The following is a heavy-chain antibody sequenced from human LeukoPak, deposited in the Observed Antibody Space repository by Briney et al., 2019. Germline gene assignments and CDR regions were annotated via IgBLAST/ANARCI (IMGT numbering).Heavy chain of an antibody. D-gene: IGHD3-10*01. CDR1: EFTFDNYA. J-gene: IGHJ6*02. CDR2: ISGSGYYS. Sequence: PGGSLRLSCAASEFTFDNYAMSWVRQAPGKGLEWVSVISGSGYYSYYADSVKGRFTISRDNSKNTLYLQMNSLRAEDTAVYYCASTFLVGSGRPLDYYYGMDVWGQGTTVTVSS. V-gene: IGHV3-23*01. CDR3: ASTFLVGSGRPLDYYYGMDV.